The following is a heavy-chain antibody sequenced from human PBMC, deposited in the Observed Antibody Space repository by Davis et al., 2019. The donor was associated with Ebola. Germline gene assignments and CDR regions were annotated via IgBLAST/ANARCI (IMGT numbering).Heavy chain of an antibody. J-gene: IGHJ5*02. Sequence: PGGSLRLSCAASGFTFSRYWMSWVRQAPGKGLEWVSAISGSGGSTYYADSVKGRFTISRDNAKNSLYLQMNSLRAEDTALYYCAKGSNGNWFDPWGQGTLVTVSS. CDR1: GFTFSRYW. V-gene: IGHV3-23*01. CDR2: ISGSGGST. CDR3: AKGSNGNWFDP. D-gene: IGHD3-16*01.